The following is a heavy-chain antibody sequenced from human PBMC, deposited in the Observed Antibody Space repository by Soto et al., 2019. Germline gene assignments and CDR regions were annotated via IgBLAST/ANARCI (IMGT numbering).Heavy chain of an antibody. CDR1: GCTFPNYG. V-gene: IGHV1-18*04. D-gene: IGHD2-15*01. J-gene: IGHJ6*02. CDR3: ARDIVGMDV. Sequence: ASVKVSCKCTGCTFPNYGINWVRQAPGQGLEWMGWISAYNGNTNYAQKLQGRVTMTLDTSTSTAYMELRSLRSDDTAVYYCARDIVGMDVWGQGTKVTFSS. CDR2: ISAYNGNT.